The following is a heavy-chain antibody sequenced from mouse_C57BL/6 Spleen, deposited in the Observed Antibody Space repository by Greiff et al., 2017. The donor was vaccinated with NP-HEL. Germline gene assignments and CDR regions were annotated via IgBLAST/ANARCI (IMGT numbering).Heavy chain of an antibody. CDR3: ARTGYYVYYFDY. Sequence: QVQLQQPGAELVRPGTSVKLSCKASGYTFTSYWMHWVKQRPGQGLEWIGVIDPSDSYTNYNQKFKGKATLTVDTSSSTAYMQLSSLTSEDSAVYYCARTGYYVYYFDYWGQGTTLTVSS. V-gene: IGHV1-59*01. J-gene: IGHJ2*01. CDR1: GYTFTSYW. CDR2: IDPSDSYT. D-gene: IGHD2-3*01.